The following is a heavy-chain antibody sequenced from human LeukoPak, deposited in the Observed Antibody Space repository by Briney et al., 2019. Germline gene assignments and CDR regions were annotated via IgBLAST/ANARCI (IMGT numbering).Heavy chain of an antibody. CDR1: GGSFSGYY. D-gene: IGHD3-9*01. Sequence: SETLSLTCAVYGGSFSGYYWSWIRQPPGKGLEWIGEINHSGSTNYNPSLKSRVIISVDTSKNQFSLKLSSVTAADTAVYYCARGGPYYDILTGYYLRVPFDYWGQGTLVTVSS. J-gene: IGHJ4*02. CDR3: ARGGPYYDILTGYYLRVPFDY. CDR2: INHSGST. V-gene: IGHV4-34*01.